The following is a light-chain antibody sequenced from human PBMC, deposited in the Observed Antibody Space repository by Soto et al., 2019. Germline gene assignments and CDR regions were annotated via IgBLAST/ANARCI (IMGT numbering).Light chain of an antibody. Sequence: DIPMDQCRSSLSAAVGCRVTNTCRASQSISTYLNWYQQKAGKVPKLLIYGAASLQSGVPSRFGGSGSGTDFTLTISSLQPEDFATYYCQQSYSPPITFGQGTRLEIK. CDR3: QQSYSPPIT. J-gene: IGKJ5*01. V-gene: IGKV1-39*01. CDR1: QSISTY. CDR2: GAA.